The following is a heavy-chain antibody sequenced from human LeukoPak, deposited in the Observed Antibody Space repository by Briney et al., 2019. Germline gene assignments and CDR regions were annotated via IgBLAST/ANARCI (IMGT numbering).Heavy chain of an antibody. J-gene: IGHJ4*02. Sequence: GGSLRLSCAASGFTFSGCALSWVRQAPGKGLEWVAGISGDGAKTYYADSVKVRFTISRDNSKNTLFLQMDRLRAEDTAVYYCARRVQPNAGPFDSWGQGTLASVS. CDR2: ISGDGAKT. CDR1: GFTFSGCA. CDR3: ARRVQPNAGPFDS. D-gene: IGHD3-10*01. V-gene: IGHV3-23*01.